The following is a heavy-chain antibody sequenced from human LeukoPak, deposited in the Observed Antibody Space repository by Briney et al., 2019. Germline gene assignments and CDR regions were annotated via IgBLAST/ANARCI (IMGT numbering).Heavy chain of an antibody. CDR1: GFTFSSYS. V-gene: IGHV3-21*01. CDR2: ISSSSSYI. J-gene: IGHJ4*02. D-gene: IGHD1-26*01. CDR3: ARDLRVPASSESYG. Sequence: GGSLRLSCAASGFTFSSYSMNWVRQAPGKGREWVSSISSSSSYIYYADSVKGRFTISRDNAKNSLYLQMNSLRAEDTAVYYCARDLRVPASSESYGWGQGTLVTVSS.